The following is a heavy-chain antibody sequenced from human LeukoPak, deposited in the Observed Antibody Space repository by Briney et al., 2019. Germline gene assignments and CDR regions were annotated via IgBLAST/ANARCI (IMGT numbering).Heavy chain of an antibody. D-gene: IGHD2-15*01. CDR3: ARDLPLSCSGGSCYPIPTAFDI. CDR2: IYSGGST. J-gene: IGHJ3*02. V-gene: IGHV3-53*01. Sequence: GGSLRLFCAASGFTVSSNYMSWVRQAPGKGREWVSVIYSGGSTYYADSVKGRFTISRDNSKNTLYLQMNSLRAEDTAVYYCARDLPLSCSGGSCYPIPTAFDIWGQGTMVTVSS. CDR1: GFTVSSNY.